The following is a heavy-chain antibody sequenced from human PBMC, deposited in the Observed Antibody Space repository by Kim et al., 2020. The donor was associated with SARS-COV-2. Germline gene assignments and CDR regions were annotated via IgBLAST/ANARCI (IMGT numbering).Heavy chain of an antibody. V-gene: IGHV1-69*01. D-gene: IGHD3-10*01. CDR3: ARESRFGEFSGDY. Sequence: YAQKFQGRVTITADESTSTAYMELSSLRSEDTAVYYCARESRFGEFSGDYWGQGTLVTVSS. J-gene: IGHJ4*02.